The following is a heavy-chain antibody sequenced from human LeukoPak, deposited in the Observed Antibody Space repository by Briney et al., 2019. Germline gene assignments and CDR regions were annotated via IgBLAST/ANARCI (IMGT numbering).Heavy chain of an antibody. D-gene: IGHD3-3*01. J-gene: IGHJ6*02. CDR2: LWSDGSNT. CDR3: ARDGPHYDLDV. CDR1: GFNFRRYD. Sequence: GGSLRLSCAASGFNFRRYDLHWVRQAPGKSLEWVAFLWSDGSNTNYADSVKGRFTIFRDSSKNSLYLQMNSLRAEDTAVYYCARDGPHYDLDVWGQGTTVTVSS. V-gene: IGHV3-33*01.